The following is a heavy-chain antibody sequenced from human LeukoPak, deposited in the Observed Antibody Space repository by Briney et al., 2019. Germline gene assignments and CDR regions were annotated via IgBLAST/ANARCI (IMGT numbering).Heavy chain of an antibody. CDR2: ISGSGGST. J-gene: IGHJ4*02. D-gene: IGHD3-22*01. Sequence: GGSLRLSCAASGFTFSSYGMSWVRQAPGKGLEWVSAISGSGGSTYYADSVKGRFTISRDNSKNTLYLQMNSPRAEDTAVYYCAKDRRITMIVVRYYFDYWGQGTLVTVSS. V-gene: IGHV3-23*01. CDR3: AKDRRITMIVVRYYFDY. CDR1: GFTFSSYG.